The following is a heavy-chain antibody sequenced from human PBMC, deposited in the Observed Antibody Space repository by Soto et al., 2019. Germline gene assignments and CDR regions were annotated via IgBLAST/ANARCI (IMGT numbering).Heavy chain of an antibody. CDR3: ARDTLPTDFGLGWDV. CDR1: NFIFSDYY. J-gene: IGHJ6*02. V-gene: IGHV3-11*01. Sequence: QVQLVESGGGLVKPGGSLRLSCAASNFIFSDYYLSWIRQAPGKGLEWVSYISNSGTTVYYAVSVKARFTISRDNAKKSLSLQMNILRAEDTAVYYCARDTLPTDFGLGWDVWGQGTTGTVSS. CDR2: ISNSGTTV. D-gene: IGHD4-17*01.